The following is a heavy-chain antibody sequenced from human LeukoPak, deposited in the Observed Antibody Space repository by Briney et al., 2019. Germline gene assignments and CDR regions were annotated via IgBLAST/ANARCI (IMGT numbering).Heavy chain of an antibody. J-gene: IGHJ4*02. CDR1: GFTFSSYS. CDR3: ARDVGSPTYYDFWSGYPNYFDY. V-gene: IGHV3-21*01. D-gene: IGHD3-3*01. Sequence: GGSLRLSCAASGFTFSSYSMNWVRQAPGKGLEWVSSISSSSSYIYYADPVKGRFTISRDNAKNSLYLQMNSLRAEDTAVYYCARDVGSPTYYDFWSGYPNYFDYWGQGTLVTVSS. CDR2: ISSSSSYI.